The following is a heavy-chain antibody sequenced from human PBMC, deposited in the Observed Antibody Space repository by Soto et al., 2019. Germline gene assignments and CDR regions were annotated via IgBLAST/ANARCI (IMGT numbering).Heavy chain of an antibody. V-gene: IGHV3-33*01. CDR1: GFTFSSYG. Sequence: PGGSLRLSCAASGFTFSSYGMHWVRQAPGKGLEWVAVIWYDGSNKYYADSVKGRFTISRDNSKNTLYLQMNSLRAEDTAVYYCARGTYYDILTGIPGTKYYFDYWGQGTLVTVSS. CDR2: IWYDGSNK. CDR3: ARGTYYDILTGIPGTKYYFDY. J-gene: IGHJ4*02. D-gene: IGHD3-9*01.